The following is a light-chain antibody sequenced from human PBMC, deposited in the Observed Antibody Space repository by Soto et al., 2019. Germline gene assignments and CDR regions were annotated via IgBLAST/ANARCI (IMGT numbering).Light chain of an antibody. CDR2: AAS. Sequence: DIQMTQSPSSLSASVGDRVTITCRASQSITSYLNWYQQKPGKASKLLIYAASSLQSGVPSRFSGSGFGTDFTLTISSLQPEDFATYYCQQSYSTPDTFGQGTKLEIK. CDR1: QSITSY. CDR3: QQSYSTPDT. V-gene: IGKV1-39*01. J-gene: IGKJ2*01.